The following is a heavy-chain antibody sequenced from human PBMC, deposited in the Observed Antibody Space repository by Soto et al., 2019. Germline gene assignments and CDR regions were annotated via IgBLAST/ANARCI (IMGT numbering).Heavy chain of an antibody. D-gene: IGHD4-17*01. J-gene: IGHJ4*02. CDR2: ISSSGSTI. Sequence: GGSLRLSCAASGFTFSDYYMSWIRQAPGKGLEWVSYISSSGSTIYYADSVKGRFTISRDNAKNSLYLQMNSLRAEDTAVYYCAREPKRYGDYVVFDYWGQGTLVTVSS. V-gene: IGHV3-11*01. CDR3: AREPKRYGDYVVFDY. CDR1: GFTFSDYY.